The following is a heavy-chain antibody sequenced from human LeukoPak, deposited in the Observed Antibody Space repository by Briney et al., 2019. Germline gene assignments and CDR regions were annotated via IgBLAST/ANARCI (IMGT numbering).Heavy chain of an antibody. V-gene: IGHV1-69*02. Sequence: GASVKVSCKASVGTFSSYTISWVRQAPGQGLERVGRIIPILGIANYAQKFQGRVTITADKSTSTAYMELSSLRSEDTAVYYCASPRALYCSSTSCQTANGAFDIWGQGTMVTVSS. CDR3: ASPRALYCSSTSCQTANGAFDI. CDR2: IIPILGIA. J-gene: IGHJ3*02. CDR1: VGTFSSYT. D-gene: IGHD2-2*01.